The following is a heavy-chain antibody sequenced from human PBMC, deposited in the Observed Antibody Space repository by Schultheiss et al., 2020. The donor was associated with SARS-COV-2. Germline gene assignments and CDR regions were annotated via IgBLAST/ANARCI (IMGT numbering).Heavy chain of an antibody. CDR3: ARDRRSSAWADRAYHFDS. CDR1: GFTFSSYA. CDR2: ISSNGGST. V-gene: IGHV3-64D*06. Sequence: GGSLRLSCSASGFTFSSYAMHWVRQAPGKGLEYVSAISSNGGSTYYADSVKGRFTISRDNSKNTLYLRMSSLRAEDTAVYYCARDRRSSAWADRAYHFDSWGQGTLVTVAS. D-gene: IGHD6-19*01. J-gene: IGHJ4*02.